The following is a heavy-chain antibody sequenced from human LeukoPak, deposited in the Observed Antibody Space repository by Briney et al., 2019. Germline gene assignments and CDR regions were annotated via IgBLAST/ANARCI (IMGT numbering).Heavy chain of an antibody. D-gene: IGHD3-10*01. CDR1: GFTFSSYS. CDR3: ARDGWFGDYNWFDP. V-gene: IGHV3-48*01. J-gene: IGHJ5*02. Sequence: GGSLRLSCAASGFTFSSYSMNWVRQAPGKGLEWISYISSASNTIYYADSVKGRFTISRDNAKNSVYLQMNSLRAEDTAMYHCARDGWFGDYNWFDPWGQGTLVTVSS. CDR2: ISSASNTI.